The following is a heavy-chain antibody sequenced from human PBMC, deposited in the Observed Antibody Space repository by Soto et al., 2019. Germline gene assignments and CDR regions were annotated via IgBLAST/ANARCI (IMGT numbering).Heavy chain of an antibody. J-gene: IGHJ6*02. V-gene: IGHV3-23*01. Sequence: GGSLRLSCAASRFTFSTYAMSWVRQAPGKGLEWVSGVSGSGGTTYYADSVKGRFTISRDNSKNTVYLQMNSLRAEDTAVYYCAAGRDGYNLGHYYGMDVWGQGTTVTV. CDR1: RFTFSTYA. D-gene: IGHD5-12*01. CDR2: VSGSGGTT. CDR3: AAGRDGYNLGHYYGMDV.